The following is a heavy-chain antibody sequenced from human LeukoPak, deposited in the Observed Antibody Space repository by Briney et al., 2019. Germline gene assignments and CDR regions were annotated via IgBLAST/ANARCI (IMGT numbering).Heavy chain of an antibody. CDR2: ISSSAGYM. J-gene: IGHJ4*02. CDR1: GFIFRDYH. Sequence: GGSLRLSCAASGFIFRDYHIHWVRQAPGKGLEWVSSISSSAGYMYYADSVKGRFTISRDNAKNSLYLQMNSLRAEDTAVYYCARRRYNWNAIDYWGQGTLVTVPS. CDR3: ARRRYNWNAIDY. V-gene: IGHV3-21*04. D-gene: IGHD1-20*01.